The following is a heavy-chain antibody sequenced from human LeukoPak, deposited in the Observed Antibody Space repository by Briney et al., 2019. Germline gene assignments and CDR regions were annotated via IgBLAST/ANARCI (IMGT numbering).Heavy chain of an antibody. CDR1: GGTFSSYA. D-gene: IGHD3-22*01. V-gene: IGHV1-69*01. J-gene: IGHJ4*02. CDR3: ARVAYYYDRQFDY. Sequence: SVKVSCKASGGTFSSYAISWVRQAPGQGLEWMGGIIPIFGTANYAQRFQGRVTITADESTSTAYMELSSLRSEDTAVYYCARVAYYYDRQFDYWGQGTLVTVSS. CDR2: IIPIFGTA.